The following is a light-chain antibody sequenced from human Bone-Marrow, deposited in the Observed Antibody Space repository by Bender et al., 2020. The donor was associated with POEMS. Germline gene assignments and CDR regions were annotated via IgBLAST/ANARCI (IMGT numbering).Light chain of an antibody. Sequence: QSTLTQPASVSGSPGQSITISCTGTSSDVGNYNLVSWYQQHPGKAPKVLIYEGTRRPSGVSNRFSASKSGNTASLTISGLQGEDEADYYCSSYTTSRTVVFGGGTKLTVL. CDR3: SSYTTSRTVV. V-gene: IGLV2-14*02. J-gene: IGLJ2*01. CDR2: EGT. CDR1: SSDVGNYNL.